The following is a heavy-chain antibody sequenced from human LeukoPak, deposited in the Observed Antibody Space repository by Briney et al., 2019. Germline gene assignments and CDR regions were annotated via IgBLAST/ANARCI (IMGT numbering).Heavy chain of an antibody. J-gene: IGHJ4*02. Sequence: GASVKVSCKASGGTFSSYAISWVRQAPGQGLEWMGGIIPIFGTANYAQKFQGRVTITTDESTSTAYMELSSLRSEDTAVYYCARGVDILTGLNPSDRERWGQGTLVTVSS. CDR1: GGTFSSYA. CDR2: IIPIFGTA. D-gene: IGHD3-9*01. CDR3: ARGVDILTGLNPSDRER. V-gene: IGHV1-69*05.